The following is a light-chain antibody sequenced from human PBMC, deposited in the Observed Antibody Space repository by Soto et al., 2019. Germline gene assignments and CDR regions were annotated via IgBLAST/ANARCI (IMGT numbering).Light chain of an antibody. Sequence: EIELTQSPSFLSVSAGDRARLSCRARRSVKGHLCWDQRKPGKAPKLLIYAASTRDTGIPSRFSGSGSGTEFTLTISSLQSEDFAIYYCQQYNNWPMTFGQGTRLEI. V-gene: IGKV3-15*01. CDR3: QQYNNWPMT. CDR2: AAS. J-gene: IGKJ5*01. CDR1: RSVKGH.